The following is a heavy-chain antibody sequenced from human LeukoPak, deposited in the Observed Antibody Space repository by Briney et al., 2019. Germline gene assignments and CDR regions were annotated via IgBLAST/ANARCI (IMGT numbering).Heavy chain of an antibody. D-gene: IGHD1-26*01. CDR2: IYASGST. Sequence: PSETLSLTCTVSGDSISSYYWSWIRQPAGKGLEWIGRIYASGSTNYNPSLKSRVTMSVDPSKSQFSLRLSSVTAADTAVYYCASAQVGATTHGFGYWGQGTLVTVSS. CDR1: GDSISSYY. V-gene: IGHV4-4*07. J-gene: IGHJ4*02. CDR3: ASAQVGATTHGFGY.